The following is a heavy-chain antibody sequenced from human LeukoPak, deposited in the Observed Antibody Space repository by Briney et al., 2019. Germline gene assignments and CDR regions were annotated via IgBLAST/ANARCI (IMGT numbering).Heavy chain of an antibody. Sequence: SETLSLTCAVYGGSFSGYYWSWIRQPPGKGLEWIGEINHSGSTNYNPSLKSRVTISVDTSKNQFSLKLSSVTAADTAVYYCAGIKLYYFDYWGQGTLVTVSS. V-gene: IGHV4-34*01. CDR2: INHSGST. CDR1: GGSFSGYY. J-gene: IGHJ4*02. CDR3: AGIKLYYFDY. D-gene: IGHD4-23*01.